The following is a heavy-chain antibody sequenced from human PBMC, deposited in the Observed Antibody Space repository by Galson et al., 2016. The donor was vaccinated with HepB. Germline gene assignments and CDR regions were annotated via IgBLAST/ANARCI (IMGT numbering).Heavy chain of an antibody. CDR2: IISIIGTT. Sequence: SVKVSCKASGGIFGSSTFSWVRQAPGQGLEWMGDIISIIGTTHYAQNFQGRVTITADESTSTAYMELSSLRHDDTAVYFCARGTSQAPYYYDTTGFQNWDQGTLLTVSS. V-gene: IGHV1-69*13. D-gene: IGHD3-22*01. J-gene: IGHJ4*02. CDR3: ARGTSQAPYYYDTTGFQN. CDR1: GGIFGSST.